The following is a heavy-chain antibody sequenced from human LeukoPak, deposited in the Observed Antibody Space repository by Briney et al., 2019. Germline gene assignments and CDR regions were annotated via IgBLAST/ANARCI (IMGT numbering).Heavy chain of an antibody. CDR3: ARDKFDGSGSYYYYYYGMDV. CDR2: IIPNLGIA. V-gene: IGHV1-69*04. D-gene: IGHD3-10*01. J-gene: IGHJ6*02. CDR1: GGTFSSYA. Sequence: SVKVSCKASGGTFSSYAISWVRQAPGQGLEWMGRIIPNLGIANYAQKFQGRVTITADKSTSTAYMELSSLRSEDTAVYYCARDKFDGSGSYYYYYYGMDVWGQGTTVTVSS.